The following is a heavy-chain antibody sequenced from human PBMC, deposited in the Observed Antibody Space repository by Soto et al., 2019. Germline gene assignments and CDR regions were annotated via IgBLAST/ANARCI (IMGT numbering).Heavy chain of an antibody. CDR1: GFTFTNYA. D-gene: IGHD2-15*01. J-gene: IGHJ4*02. CDR2: ISFDGNFK. Sequence: QVHLVESGGGVVQPGRSLTLSCAASGFTFTNYAMHWVRQAPGKGLEWVSIISFDGNFKYYGDSVKGRVTISRDDSKNTVSLQMNRLTPEDTAVYYCANGVDGSIPFNDWGQGNLVIVSS. CDR3: ANGVDGSIPFND. V-gene: IGHV3-30*18.